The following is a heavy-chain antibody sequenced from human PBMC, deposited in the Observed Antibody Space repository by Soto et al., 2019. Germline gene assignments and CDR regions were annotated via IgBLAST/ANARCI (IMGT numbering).Heavy chain of an antibody. D-gene: IGHD3-3*01. J-gene: IGHJ5*02. CDR1: GDSVSSDSAA. CDR3: ARALNDFWSGYWFDP. V-gene: IGHV6-1*01. Sequence: PSQTLSLTCVISGDSVSSDSAAWNWIRQSPSRGLEWLGRTYYRSKWYNDYAVSVKSRITINPDTSKNQFSLQLNSVTPEDTAVYYCARALNDFWSGYWFDPWGQGTLVTVSS. CDR2: TYYRSKWYN.